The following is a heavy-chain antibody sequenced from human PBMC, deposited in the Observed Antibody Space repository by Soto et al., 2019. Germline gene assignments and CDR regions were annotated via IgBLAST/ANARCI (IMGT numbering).Heavy chain of an antibody. J-gene: IGHJ4*02. CDR1: GFTFDDYA. V-gene: IGHV3-9*01. Sequence: GGSLRLSCAASGFTFDDYAMHWVRQAPGKGLEWVSGISWNSGSIGYADSVKGRFTISRDNAENSLYLQMNSLRAEDTALYYCAKDLTTVTTYPDYWGQGTLVTVSS. CDR3: AKDLTTVTTYPDY. CDR2: ISWNSGSI. D-gene: IGHD4-17*01.